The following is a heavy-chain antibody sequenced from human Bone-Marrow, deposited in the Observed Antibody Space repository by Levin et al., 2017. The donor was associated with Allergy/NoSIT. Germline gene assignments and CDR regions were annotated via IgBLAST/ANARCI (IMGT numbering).Heavy chain of an antibody. CDR2: ISHRGDT. CDR3: ARGRTATAIEDYFDS. Sequence: SETLSLTCSVNGESFSGFYWSWIRQSPGKGLEWVGDISHRGDTTYNPSLKSRVIISVDTSKRQISLNLTSVTAADTALYFCARGRTATAIEDYFDSWGQGTLVTVSS. CDR1: GESFSGFY. J-gene: IGHJ4*02. D-gene: IGHD2-21*02. V-gene: IGHV4-34*01.